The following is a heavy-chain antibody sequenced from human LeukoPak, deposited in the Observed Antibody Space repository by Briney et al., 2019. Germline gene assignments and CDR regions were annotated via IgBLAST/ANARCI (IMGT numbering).Heavy chain of an antibody. CDR2: INPNSGGT. V-gene: IGHV1-2*06. CDR1: GYTLTDYY. D-gene: IGHD3-22*01. J-gene: IGHJ4*02. CDR3: ARVGYYESSGYYEN. Sequence: VASVKVSCKASGYTLTDYYMHWVRQAPGQGLEWMGRINPNSGGTNYAQKFQGRVTMTRDTSISTVYMELSRLRSDDTAVYYCARVGYYESSGYYENWGQGTLVTVSS.